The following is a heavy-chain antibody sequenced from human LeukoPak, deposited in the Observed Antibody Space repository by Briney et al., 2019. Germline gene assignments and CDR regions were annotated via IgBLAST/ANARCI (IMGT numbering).Heavy chain of an antibody. CDR1: GFTFSSYW. CDR2: IKQDGSEK. Sequence: PGGSLRLSCAASGFTFSSYWMTWVRQAPGKGLEWVANIKQDGSEKYYVDSVKGRFTISRDNAKNSLYLQMNSLRAEDTAVYYCAREGPLLWFGLRDYMDVWGKGTTVTVSS. J-gene: IGHJ6*03. V-gene: IGHV3-7*01. CDR3: AREGPLLWFGLRDYMDV. D-gene: IGHD3-10*01.